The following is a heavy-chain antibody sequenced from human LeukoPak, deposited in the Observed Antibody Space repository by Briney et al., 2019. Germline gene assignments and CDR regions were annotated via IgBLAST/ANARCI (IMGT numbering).Heavy chain of an antibody. D-gene: IGHD6-13*01. CDR1: GFTFSRYW. Sequence: GSLRLSCAASGFTFSRYWMHWVRQPPGEGLVWVSRINPDGSHITYADAVEGRFTISRDNAKNSLYLQMNSLRAEDTAVYYCALLVPFDPWGQGTLVTVSS. CDR3: ALLVPFDP. CDR2: INPDGSHI. V-gene: IGHV3-74*01. J-gene: IGHJ5*02.